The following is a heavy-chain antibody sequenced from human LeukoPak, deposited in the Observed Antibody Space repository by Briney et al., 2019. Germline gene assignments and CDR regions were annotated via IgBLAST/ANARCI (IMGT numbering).Heavy chain of an antibody. V-gene: IGHV4-59*01. CDR1: GGSISSYY. Sequence: PSETLSLTCTVSGGSISSYYWSWIRQPPGKGLEWIGYIYYSGSTNYNPSLKSRVTISVDTSKNQFSLKLSSVTAADTAVYYCARSRGVGATKDYYYMDVWGKGTTVTVSS. J-gene: IGHJ6*03. CDR3: ARSRGVGATKDYYYMDV. D-gene: IGHD1-26*01. CDR2: IYYSGST.